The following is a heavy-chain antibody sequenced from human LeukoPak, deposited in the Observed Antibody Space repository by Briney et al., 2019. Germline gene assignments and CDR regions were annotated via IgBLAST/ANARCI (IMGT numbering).Heavy chain of an antibody. V-gene: IGHV4-59*01. CDR2: IYYSGST. CDR1: GGSSSSYY. D-gene: IGHD3-16*01. Sequence: PSETLSLTCTVSGGSSSSYYWSWIRQPPGKGLEWIGYIYYSGSTNYNPSLKSRVTISVDTSKNQFSLKLSSVTAADTSTTTAYMELTRLTSDDTAVYFCSRGHYYSDITFPLHYWGQGTQVTVSS. CDR3: YMELTRLTSDDTAVYFCSRGHYYSDITFPLHY. J-gene: IGHJ4*02.